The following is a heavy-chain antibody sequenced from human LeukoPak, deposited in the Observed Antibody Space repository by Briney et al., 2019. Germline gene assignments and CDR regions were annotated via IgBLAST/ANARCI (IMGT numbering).Heavy chain of an antibody. J-gene: IGHJ4*02. Sequence: PSETLSLTCTVSGGSFSGYYWSWIRQPPGKGLEWIAYIYSSGSTNYNPSLKSRVTISLDSSKNQFSLELSSVTAADTAVYYCARHRGGRFSGSYCDYWGQGTLVTVSS. CDR3: ARHRGGRFSGSYCDY. D-gene: IGHD1-26*01. CDR2: IYSSGST. V-gene: IGHV4-59*08. CDR1: GGSFSGYY.